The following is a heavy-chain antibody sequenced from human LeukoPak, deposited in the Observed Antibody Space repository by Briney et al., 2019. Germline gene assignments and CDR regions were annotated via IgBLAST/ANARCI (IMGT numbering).Heavy chain of an antibody. CDR1: GFTFSSYA. V-gene: IGHV3-23*01. Sequence: TGGSLRLSCAASGFTFSSYAMSWVRQAPGKGLEWVSATSGSGGSTYYADSVKGRFTISRDNSKNTLYLQMNSLRAEDTAVYYCAKSLLVVVPAALDYWGQGTLVTVSS. D-gene: IGHD2-2*01. CDR2: TSGSGGST. J-gene: IGHJ4*02. CDR3: AKSLLVVVPAALDY.